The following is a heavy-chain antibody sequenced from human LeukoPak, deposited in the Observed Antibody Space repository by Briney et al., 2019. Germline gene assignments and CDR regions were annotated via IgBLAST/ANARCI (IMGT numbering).Heavy chain of an antibody. Sequence: GGSLRLSCAASGFTFSSYWMSWVRQAPGKGLEWVANIKQAGIEKYYVDSVKGRFTISRDNAKNSLYLQMSSLRAEDTAVYYCAVPQYYYGSGSHVFRYYYGMDVWGQGTTVTVSS. D-gene: IGHD3-10*01. V-gene: IGHV3-7*02. CDR3: AVPQYYYGSGSHVFRYYYGMDV. J-gene: IGHJ6*02. CDR2: IKQAGIEK. CDR1: GFTFSSYW.